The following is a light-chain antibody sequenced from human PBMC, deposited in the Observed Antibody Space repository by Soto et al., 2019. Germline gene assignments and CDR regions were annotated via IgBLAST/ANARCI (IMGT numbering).Light chain of an antibody. CDR2: VVY. Sequence: QSALTQPASVSGSPGQSITISCTGTSSDIGGSNFVSWYQQHPGKAPKLLIYVVYRRPPGISIRFSGSRSGTAAHLTISALQPEDEADYYCASHSSTDTLVVFVSGTKLTVL. J-gene: IGLJ1*01. V-gene: IGLV2-14*01. CDR1: SSDIGGSNF. CDR3: ASHSSTDTLVV.